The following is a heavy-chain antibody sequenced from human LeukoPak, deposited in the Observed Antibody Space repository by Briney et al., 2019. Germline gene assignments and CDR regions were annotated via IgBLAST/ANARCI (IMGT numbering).Heavy chain of an antibody. J-gene: IGHJ4*02. Sequence: GGALTLSRAASGFTFSPSWKRWVRQVPATGLEWVADIKKDGSETYYLQPVKRRFTRSRDNAKNSLYLQMNSLRAEDTAMYYCARGRYSGTTDCFYYWGQGTLGSVSS. D-gene: IGHD5-12*01. V-gene: IGHV3-7*03. CDR2: IKKDGSET. CDR3: ARGRYSGTTDCFYY. CDR1: GFTFSPSW.